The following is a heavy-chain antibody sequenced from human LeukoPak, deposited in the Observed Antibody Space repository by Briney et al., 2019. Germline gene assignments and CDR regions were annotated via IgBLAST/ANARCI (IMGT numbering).Heavy chain of an antibody. Sequence: NPSETLSLTCAVYGGSFSGYYWSWIRQPPGKGLEWIGEINHSESTNYNPPLKSRVTISVDTSKNQFSLKLSSVTAADTAVYYCARGYGDYFSDFDYWGQGTLVTVSS. J-gene: IGHJ4*02. V-gene: IGHV4-34*01. CDR1: GGSFSGYY. CDR2: INHSEST. CDR3: ARGYGDYFSDFDY. D-gene: IGHD4-17*01.